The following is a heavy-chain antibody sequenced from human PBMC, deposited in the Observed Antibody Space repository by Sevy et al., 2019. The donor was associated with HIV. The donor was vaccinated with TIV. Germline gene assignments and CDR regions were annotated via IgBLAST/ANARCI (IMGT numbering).Heavy chain of an antibody. D-gene: IGHD3-10*01. J-gene: IGHJ6*02. Sequence: GGSLRLSCAASGFTFSSYDIHWVRQAPGKGLEWVSAIRTAGDTYYPDSVKGRFTISRENAKNSLYIQMNSLRAGDTAVYYCAREVPGSLYGMDVWGQGTTVTVSS. CDR2: IRTAGDT. CDR1: GFTFSSYD. CDR3: AREVPGSLYGMDV. V-gene: IGHV3-13*01.